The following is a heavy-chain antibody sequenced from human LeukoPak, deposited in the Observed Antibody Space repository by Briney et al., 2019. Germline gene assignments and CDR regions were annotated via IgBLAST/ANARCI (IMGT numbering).Heavy chain of an antibody. CDR1: GYTFTSYD. D-gene: IGHD3-16*01. CDR3: ARDLWSVKAGGIDY. CDR2: MNPNSGNT. J-gene: IGHJ4*02. Sequence: ASVKVSCKASGYTFTSYDINWVRQATGQGLEWMGWMNPNSGNTGYAQKFQGRVTMTRNTSISTAYMELSSLRSEDTAVYYCARDLWSVKAGGIDYWGQGTLVTVSS. V-gene: IGHV1-8*01.